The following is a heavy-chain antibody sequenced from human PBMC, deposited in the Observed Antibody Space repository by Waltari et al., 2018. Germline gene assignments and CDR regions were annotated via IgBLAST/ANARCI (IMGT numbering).Heavy chain of an antibody. J-gene: IGHJ3*01. V-gene: IGHV3-30*04. CDR2: IASDGKDS. Sequence: QVQLVESGGGVVQPGGSLRLSCGASGFPFSHFAMHWVRRAPGKGLEWLTFIASDGKDSDSAESVKGRFTISRDDSNNMLYVQMNSLRLEDTAVYYCAKRKTGVSYPQGLAFDVWGQGTVVSVSS. CDR1: GFPFSHFA. D-gene: IGHD3-16*02. CDR3: AKRKTGVSYPQGLAFDV.